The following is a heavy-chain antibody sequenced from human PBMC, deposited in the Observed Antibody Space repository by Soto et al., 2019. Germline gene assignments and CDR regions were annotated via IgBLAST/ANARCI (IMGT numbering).Heavy chain of an antibody. CDR2: ISFDGRNE. Sequence: QVQLVESGGGVVQPGRSLRLSCAASGFTFSSYGMHWVRQAPGKGLEWVAVISFDGRNEYYADSVKGRVTISRDNSKNTLYLQMNSLRAEDTALYCCAKGGKGSGFYPYYYYYMDVWGKGTTVTVSS. J-gene: IGHJ6*03. V-gene: IGHV3-30*18. D-gene: IGHD6-19*01. CDR3: AKGGKGSGFYPYYYYYMDV. CDR1: GFTFSSYG.